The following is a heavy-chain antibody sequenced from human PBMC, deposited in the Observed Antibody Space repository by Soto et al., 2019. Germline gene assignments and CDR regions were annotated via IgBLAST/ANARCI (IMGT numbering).Heavy chain of an antibody. CDR1: GFTLSSYS. J-gene: IGHJ4*02. D-gene: IGHD6-19*01. V-gene: IGHV3-48*01. Sequence: EVELVESGGGLVQPGGSLRLSCAASGFTLSSYSMHWVRQAPGKGLEWVSYISGSGGTIYYADSVKGRFTISRDNAKNSLSVQMNSLRVEDTAVSFCARETGLRSSGWSYYFDFWGQGTRVTVSS. CDR2: ISGSGGTI. CDR3: ARETGLRSSGWSYYFDF.